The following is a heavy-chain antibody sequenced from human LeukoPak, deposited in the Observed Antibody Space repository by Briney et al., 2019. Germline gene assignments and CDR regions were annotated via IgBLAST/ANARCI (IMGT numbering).Heavy chain of an antibody. V-gene: IGHV3-30-3*01. J-gene: IGHJ4*02. CDR2: ISYDGSNE. CDR3: ARGGRFLEWSVGGY. Sequence: GGSLRLSCAASGFTFSSYAMHWVRQAPGKGLEWVAVISYDGSNEYYADSVKGRFTISRDNSKNTLYLQMNSLRAEDTAVYYCARGGRFLEWSVGGYWGQGTLVTVSS. D-gene: IGHD3-3*01. CDR1: GFTFSSYA.